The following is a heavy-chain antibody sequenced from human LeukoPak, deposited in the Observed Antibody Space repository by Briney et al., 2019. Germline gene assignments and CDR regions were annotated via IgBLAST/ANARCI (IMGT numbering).Heavy chain of an antibody. Sequence: ASVKVSCKASGYTFTSYYMHWVRQAPGQGLEWMGWINPNSGGTNYAQKFQGRVTMTRDTSISTAYMELSRLRSDDTAVYYCARARNYILTGYYTNWGQGTLVTVSS. V-gene: IGHV1-2*02. D-gene: IGHD3-9*01. CDR3: ARARNYILTGYYTN. CDR2: INPNSGGT. CDR1: GYTFTSYY. J-gene: IGHJ4*02.